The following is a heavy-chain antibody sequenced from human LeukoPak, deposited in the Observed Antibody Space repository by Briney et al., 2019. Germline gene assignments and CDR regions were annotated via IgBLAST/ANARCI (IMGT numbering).Heavy chain of an antibody. CDR1: GFTFSSYS. V-gene: IGHV3-21*01. CDR2: ISSSSSYI. Sequence: MSGGSLRLSCVASGFTFSSYSMNWVRQAPGKGLEWVSSISSSSSYIYYADSVKGRFTISRDNAKNSLYLQMNSLRAEDTAVYYCASPGSPNTAGPKRPTGNWGQGTLVTVSS. CDR3: ASPGSPNTAGPKRPTGN. J-gene: IGHJ4*02. D-gene: IGHD5-18*01.